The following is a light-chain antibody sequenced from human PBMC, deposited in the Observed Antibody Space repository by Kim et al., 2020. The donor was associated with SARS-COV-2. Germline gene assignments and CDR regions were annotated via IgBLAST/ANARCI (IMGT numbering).Light chain of an antibody. CDR3: QQYGSSRALT. CDR2: GAS. Sequence: EIVLTQSPGTLSLSPGERATLSCRASQSVSSSYLAWYQQKPGQAPRLLIYGASSRATGIPDRFSGSGSGTDFTLTISRLEPEDFAVYYCQQYGSSRALTFGGGTKLEI. J-gene: IGKJ4*01. CDR1: QSVSSSY. V-gene: IGKV3-20*01.